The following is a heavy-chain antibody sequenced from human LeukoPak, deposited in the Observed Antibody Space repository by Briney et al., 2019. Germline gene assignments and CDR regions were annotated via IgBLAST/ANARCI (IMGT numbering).Heavy chain of an antibody. J-gene: IGHJ4*02. D-gene: IGHD2-8*02. CDR1: GGSFSDYY. V-gene: IGHV4-34*01. CDR3: ARFGRGAWYGWVDL. CDR2: INHSGTT. Sequence: SETLSLTCAVYGGSFSDYYWSWIRQPPGDGLEWIGEINHSGTTNYNPSLKSRVTISVDTSKNQVSLNLISLTAADTAVYYRARFGRGAWYGWVDLWGQGSLVTVSS.